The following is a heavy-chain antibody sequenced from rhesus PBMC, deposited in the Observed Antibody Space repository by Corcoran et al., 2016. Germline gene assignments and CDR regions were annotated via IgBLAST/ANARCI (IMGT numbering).Heavy chain of an antibody. CDR3: ARDYYDGGYYHALFDY. CDR1: GGSISSSY. J-gene: IGHJ4*01. CDR2: IYGSGGST. Sequence: QLQLQESGPGLVKPSETLSVTCAVSGGSISSSYWSWIRQAPGKGLEWIGYIYGSGGSTNNTPSLRSRVTLSVDTSKSQLSLKLGSVTAADTAVYYCARDYYDGGYYHALFDYWGQGVLVTVSS. D-gene: IGHD3-28*01. V-gene: IGHV4-169*02.